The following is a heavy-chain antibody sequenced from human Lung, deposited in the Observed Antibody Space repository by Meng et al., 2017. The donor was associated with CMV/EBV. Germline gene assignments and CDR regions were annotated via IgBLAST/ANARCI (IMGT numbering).Heavy chain of an antibody. CDR3: ASIGAAGDTPFDY. D-gene: IGHD6-13*01. V-gene: IGHV4-34*01. Sequence: SXTXSLXCAVYGGSFSGYYWSWIRQPPGKGLEWIGEINHSGSTNYNPSLKSRVTISVDTSKNQFSLKLSSVTAADTAVYYCASIGAAGDTPFDYWGQGPLVTVSS. J-gene: IGHJ4*02. CDR2: INHSGST. CDR1: GGSFSGYY.